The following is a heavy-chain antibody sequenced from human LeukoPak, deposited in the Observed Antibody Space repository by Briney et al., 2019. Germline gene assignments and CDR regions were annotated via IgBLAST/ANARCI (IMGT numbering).Heavy chain of an antibody. D-gene: IGHD1-20*01. CDR3: ARRRYNWNAIDY. CDR2: ISSSGNII. Sequence: PGGSLRLSCAASGFTFSDYYMSWLRQAPGKGLEWVSYISSSGNIIYYADSVKGRFTISRDNAKNSLYLQMNSLRAEDTAVYYCARRRYNWNAIDYWGQGTLVTVSS. J-gene: IGHJ4*02. V-gene: IGHV3-11*01. CDR1: GFTFSDYY.